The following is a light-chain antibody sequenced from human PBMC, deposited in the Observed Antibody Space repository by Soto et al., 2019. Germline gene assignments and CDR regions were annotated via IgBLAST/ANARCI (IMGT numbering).Light chain of an antibody. J-gene: IGLJ1*01. CDR1: SSDVGSYDL. CDR3: CSYAGTTAFEV. Sequence: QSALTQPASVSGSPGQSITFSCTGTSSDVGSYDLVSWYQHHPGKAPRLMIYENTQRPSGVSNRFSGSKSGNTASLTISGLRAEDEADYYCCSYAGTTAFEVFGTGTKLTVL. CDR2: ENT. V-gene: IGLV2-23*02.